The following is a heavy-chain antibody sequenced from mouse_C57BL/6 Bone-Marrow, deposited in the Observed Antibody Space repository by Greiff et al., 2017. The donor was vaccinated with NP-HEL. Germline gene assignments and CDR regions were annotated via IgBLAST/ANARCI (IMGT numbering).Heavy chain of an antibody. CDR2: IDPETGGT. CDR3: TRSSYDYDESWYFDV. CDR1: GYTFTDYE. Sequence: VQLQESGAELVRPGASVTLSCKASGYTFTDYEMHWVKQTPVHGLEWIGAIDPETGGTAYNQKFKGKAILTADKSSSTAYMELRSLTSEDSAVYYCTRSSYDYDESWYFDVWGTGTTVTVSS. D-gene: IGHD2-4*01. V-gene: IGHV1-15*01. J-gene: IGHJ1*03.